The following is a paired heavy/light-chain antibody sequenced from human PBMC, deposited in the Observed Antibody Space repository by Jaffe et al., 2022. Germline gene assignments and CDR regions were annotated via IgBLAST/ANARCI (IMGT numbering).Light chain of an antibody. V-gene: IGLV2-14*01. CDR1: SSDVGGYNY. CDR3: SSYTSSSTHV. Sequence: QSALTQPASVSGSPGQSITISCTGTSSDVGGYNYVSWYQQHPGKAPKLMIYEVSNRPSGVSNRFSGSKSGNTASLTISGLQAEDEADYYCSSYTSSSTHVFGGGTKLTVL. J-gene: IGLJ2*01. CDR2: EVS.
Heavy chain of an antibody. CDR2: IYTSGST. Sequence: QVQLQESGPGLVKPSQTLSLTCTVSGGSISSGSYYWSWIRQPAGKGLEWIGRIYTSGSTNYNPSLKSRVTISVDTSKNQFSLKLSSVTAADTAVYYCASYGPTMVRGVTVYREVNDAFDIWGQGTMVTVSS. J-gene: IGHJ3*02. D-gene: IGHD3-10*01. CDR3: ASYGPTMVRGVTVYREVNDAFDI. CDR1: GGSISSGSYY. V-gene: IGHV4-61*02.